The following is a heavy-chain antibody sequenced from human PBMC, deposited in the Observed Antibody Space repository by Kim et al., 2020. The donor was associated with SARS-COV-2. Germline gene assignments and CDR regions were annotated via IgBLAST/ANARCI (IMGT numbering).Heavy chain of an antibody. CDR3: ARSGMDV. J-gene: IGHJ6*02. Sequence: PSGASTTFPQKFQGRVTMTRDTSTSTVYLELSSLRSEDTAVYYCARSGMDVWGQGTTVTVSS. CDR2: PSGAST. V-gene: IGHV1-46*01.